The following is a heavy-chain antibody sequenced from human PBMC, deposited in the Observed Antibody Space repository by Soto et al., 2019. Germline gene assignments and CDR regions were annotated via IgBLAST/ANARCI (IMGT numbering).Heavy chain of an antibody. V-gene: IGHV4-31*03. J-gene: IGHJ4*02. CDR2: VFQSGST. CDR1: FGSISSGGFD. D-gene: IGHD2-15*01. Sequence: FQALPFTCLFSFGSISSGGFDYHFLIQRPGKVLEWIGYVFQSGSTNYNPSLKSRVTISVDTSKNQFSLKLSSVTAADTAVYYCARAAPRYCSGGSCYSGRDYWGQGTLVT. CDR3: ARAAPRYCSGGSCYSGRDY.